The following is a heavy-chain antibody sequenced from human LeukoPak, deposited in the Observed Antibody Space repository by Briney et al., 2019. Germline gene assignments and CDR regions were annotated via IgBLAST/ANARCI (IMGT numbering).Heavy chain of an antibody. CDR1: GGSISSYY. D-gene: IGHD3-10*01. J-gene: IGHJ6*02. V-gene: IGHV4-59*01. CDR2: ICYSGST. Sequence: SETLSLTCTVSGGSISSYYWSWIRQPPGKGLEWIGYICYSGSTNYNPTLKSRVTISVDTSKNQFSLKLSSVTAADTAVYYCARVVGYYGSGSYYYYYGMDVWGQGTTVTVS. CDR3: ARVVGYYGSGSYYYYYGMDV.